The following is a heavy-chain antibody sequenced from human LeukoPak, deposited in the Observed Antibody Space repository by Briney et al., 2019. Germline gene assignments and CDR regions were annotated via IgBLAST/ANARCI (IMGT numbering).Heavy chain of an antibody. CDR2: ISGSGGST. CDR3: AKDVDYGDYVVY. V-gene: IGHV3-23*01. D-gene: IGHD4-17*01. Sequence: GGSLRLSCAASGITFSSYGMSWVRQAPGKGLEWVSAISGSGGSTYYADSVKGRFTISRDNSKNTLYLQMNSLRAEDTAIYYCAKDVDYGDYVVYWGQGTLVTVSS. J-gene: IGHJ4*02. CDR1: GITFSSYG.